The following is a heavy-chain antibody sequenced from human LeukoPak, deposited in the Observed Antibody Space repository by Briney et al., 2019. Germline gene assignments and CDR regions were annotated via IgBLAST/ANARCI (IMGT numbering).Heavy chain of an antibody. V-gene: IGHV4-38-2*02. CDR3: ARGSAISGQDACHI. CDR1: GYSISSGYY. J-gene: IGHJ3*02. D-gene: IGHD3-10*01. Sequence: PSETLSLTCTVSGYSISSGYYWGWIRQPPGKGLEWIGSIYHSGSTYYNPSLKSRVTISVDTSKNQFSLKLSSVTAADTAVYYCARGSAISGQDACHIWGQGTMVTVSS. CDR2: IYHSGST.